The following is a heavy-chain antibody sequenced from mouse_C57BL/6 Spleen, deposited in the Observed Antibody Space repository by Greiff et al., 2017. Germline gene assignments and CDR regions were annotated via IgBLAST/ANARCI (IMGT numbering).Heavy chain of an antibody. Sequence: VQLQQSGPGLVQPSQSLSITCTVSGFSLTSYGVHWVRQSPGKGLEWLGVIWRGGSTDYNAAFMSRLSITKDNSKSQVFFKMNSLQADDTAIYYCAKNAPITTVEYYAMDYWGQGTSVTVSS. D-gene: IGHD1-1*01. CDR1: GFSLTSYG. CDR3: AKNAPITTVEYYAMDY. V-gene: IGHV2-5*01. J-gene: IGHJ4*01. CDR2: IWRGGST.